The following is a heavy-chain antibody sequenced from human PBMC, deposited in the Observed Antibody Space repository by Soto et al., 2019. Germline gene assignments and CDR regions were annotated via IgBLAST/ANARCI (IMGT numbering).Heavy chain of an antibody. D-gene: IGHD2-15*01. V-gene: IGHV1-24*01. J-gene: IGHJ4*02. Sequence: QVQLVQSGAEVKKPGASVKVSCKVSGYTLTELSMHWVRQAPGKGLEWMGGFDPEDGETIYAQKFQSRVTMTEDTSTDTAYMELSSLRSEDTAVYYCATGGYCSGGSCPKFHYWGQGTLVTVSS. CDR1: GYTLTELS. CDR2: FDPEDGET. CDR3: ATGGYCSGGSCPKFHY.